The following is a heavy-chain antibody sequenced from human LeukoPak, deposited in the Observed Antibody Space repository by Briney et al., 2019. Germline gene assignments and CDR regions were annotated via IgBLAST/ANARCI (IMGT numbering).Heavy chain of an antibody. V-gene: IGHV4-38-2*02. CDR2: IYHSGST. D-gene: IGHD6-6*01. J-gene: IGHJ4*02. CDR1: GYSISSGYF. Sequence: PSETLSLTCTVSGYSISSGYFWGWIRQPPGQRLEWIGRIYHSGSTYYNPSLKSRVTISIDTSTNQFSLKLSSVTAADTAVYYCARYNSSSRTYFDYWGQGTLVTVSS. CDR3: ARYNSSSRTYFDY.